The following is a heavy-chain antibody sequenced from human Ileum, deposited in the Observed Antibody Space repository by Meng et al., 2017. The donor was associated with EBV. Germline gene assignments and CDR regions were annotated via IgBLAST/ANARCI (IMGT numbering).Heavy chain of an antibody. J-gene: IGHJ4*02. CDR3: ARDPAYPRGLFDS. V-gene: IGHV4-39*07. CDR2: IYRSGST. D-gene: IGHD3-10*01. Sequence: LHVRGTALDSVKPSWPRSLTSPCLVAPSSNRDYNWDWSRQSPGKGLEWIASIYRSGSTYYDPSLKSRVTISLDTSKNQFSLKLSSVTAADTAVYYCARDPAYPRGLFDSWGQGTLVTVSS. CDR1: VAPSSNRDYN.